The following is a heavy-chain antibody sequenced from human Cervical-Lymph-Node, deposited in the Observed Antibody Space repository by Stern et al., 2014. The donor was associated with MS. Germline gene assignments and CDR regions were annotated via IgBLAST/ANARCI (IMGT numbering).Heavy chain of an antibody. V-gene: IGHV5-51*01. CDR1: GYTFTSYW. J-gene: IGHJ4*02. Sequence: VQLVQSGPEVKRPGESLKISCQASGYTFTSYWIGWVRQMPGKGLEWIAIIFPGGSDIRHSPSFQGQVTISADNSSSTAYLQWNNLKASDTAIYYCARQRYFDYWGQGTLVTVSS. CDR3: ARQRYFDY. CDR2: IFPGGSDI.